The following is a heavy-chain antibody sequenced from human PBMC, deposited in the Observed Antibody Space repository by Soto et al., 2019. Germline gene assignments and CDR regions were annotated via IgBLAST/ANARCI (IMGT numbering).Heavy chain of an antibody. J-gene: IGHJ4*02. CDR1: GFTFSDYG. Sequence: GGSLRLSCAASGFTFSDYGMHWVRQAPGKGLEWVAVMSYDGSNKYYADSVKGRFTISRDNSKNTLYLQMNRLRDEDTAVYYCAKVREDIVLLVALDYWGQGTQVTVLL. CDR2: MSYDGSNK. CDR3: AKVREDIVLLVALDY. D-gene: IGHD2-8*01. V-gene: IGHV3-30*18.